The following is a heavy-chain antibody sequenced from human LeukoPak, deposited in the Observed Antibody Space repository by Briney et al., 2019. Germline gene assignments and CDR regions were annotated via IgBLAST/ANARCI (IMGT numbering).Heavy chain of an antibody. Sequence: ASVKVSCKASGGTFSSYAISWVRQAPGQGLEWMGRIIPILGIANYAQKFQGRVTITADKSTSTAYMELRSLRSDDTAVYYCARDRKQRSNWFDPWGQGTLVTVSS. J-gene: IGHJ5*02. CDR3: ARDRKQRSNWFDP. CDR2: IIPILGIA. V-gene: IGHV1-69*04. CDR1: GGTFSSYA.